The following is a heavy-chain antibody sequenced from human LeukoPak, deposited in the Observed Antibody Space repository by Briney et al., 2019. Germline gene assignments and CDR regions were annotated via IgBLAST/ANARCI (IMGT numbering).Heavy chain of an antibody. CDR1: GGSISSYY. J-gene: IGHJ6*02. CDR3: ARSRRGSYYEYYYYYGMDV. CDR2: INHSGST. D-gene: IGHD1-26*01. V-gene: IGHV4-34*01. Sequence: SETLSLTCTVSGGSISSYYWSWIRQPPGKGLEWIGEINHSGSTNYNPSLKSRVTISVDTSKNQFSLKLSSVTAADTAVYYCARSRRGSYYEYYYYYGMDVWGQGTTVTVSS.